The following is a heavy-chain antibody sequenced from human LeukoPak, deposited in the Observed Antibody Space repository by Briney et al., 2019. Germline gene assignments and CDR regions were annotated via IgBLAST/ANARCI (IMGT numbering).Heavy chain of an antibody. CDR2: IKSKTDGGTT. CDR1: GFTFSNAW. CDR3: AKDAEEVAPYYYYGMDV. V-gene: IGHV3-15*01. Sequence: GGSLRLSCAASGFTFSNAWMSWVRQAPGKGLEWVGRIKSKTDGGTTDYAAPVKGRFTISRDDSKNTLYLQMNSLKTEDTAVYYCAKDAEEVAPYYYYGMDVWGQGTTVTVSS. J-gene: IGHJ6*02. D-gene: IGHD2-15*01.